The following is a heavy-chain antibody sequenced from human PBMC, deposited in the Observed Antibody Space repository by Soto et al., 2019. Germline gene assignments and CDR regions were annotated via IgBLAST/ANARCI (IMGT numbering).Heavy chain of an antibody. Sequence: SETLSLTCTVSGGSISSSSYYWGWIRQPPGKGLEWIGSIYYSGSTYYNPSLKSRVTISVDTSKNQFSLKLSSVTAADTAVYYCARESTTGTIKNWYFALWGRGTLVTVSS. D-gene: IGHD1-1*01. CDR2: IYYSGST. J-gene: IGHJ2*01. V-gene: IGHV4-39*01. CDR3: ARESTTGTIKNWYFAL. CDR1: GGSISSSSYY.